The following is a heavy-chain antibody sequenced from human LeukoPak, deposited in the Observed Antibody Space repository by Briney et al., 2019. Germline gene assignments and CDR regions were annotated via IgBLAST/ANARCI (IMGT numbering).Heavy chain of an antibody. CDR2: ISGSGGST. Sequence: PGGSLRLSCAASGFIFSNFAMTWVRQAPGKGLEWVSGISGSGGSTYYADSVKGRFTISRDNFKNTLYLQMSSLRAEDTAVYYCAKAKGSGLKYYFDYWGQGTLVTVSS. D-gene: IGHD6-19*01. CDR3: AKAKGSGLKYYFDY. CDR1: GFIFSNFA. V-gene: IGHV3-23*01. J-gene: IGHJ4*02.